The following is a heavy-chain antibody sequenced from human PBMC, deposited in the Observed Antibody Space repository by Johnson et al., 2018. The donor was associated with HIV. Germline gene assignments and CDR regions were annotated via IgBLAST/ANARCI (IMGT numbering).Heavy chain of an antibody. CDR1: GFTFSSFG. J-gene: IGHJ3*02. CDR3: ARGRSGWYGGAFDI. V-gene: IGHV3-30*03. D-gene: IGHD6-19*01. Sequence: QVQLVESGGGVVQPGKSLRLSCVASGFTFSSFGMHWVRQAPGKGLEWVAVISYDGNNKYYADSVKGRFTISSDNAKNSLYLQMNSLRAEDTAVYYCARGRSGWYGGAFDIWGPGTMVTVSS. CDR2: ISYDGNNK.